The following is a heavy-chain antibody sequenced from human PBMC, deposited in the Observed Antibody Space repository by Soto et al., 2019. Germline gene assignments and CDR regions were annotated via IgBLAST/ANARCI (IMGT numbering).Heavy chain of an antibody. Sequence: EVQLVESGGGLVKPGGSRRLPVEVSGFTFSAFDMSWVRKAPGKGREWVSSITSNSVYVYYADSLKGQFTISRDNAKSSLYLQMNSLRADDTAVYYCARDLSGGNYYYHGLDVWGQGTTVTVSS. D-gene: IGHD1-26*01. CDR3: ARDLSGGNYYYHGLDV. CDR1: GFTFSAFD. CDR2: ITSNSVYV. V-gene: IGHV3-21*01. J-gene: IGHJ6*02.